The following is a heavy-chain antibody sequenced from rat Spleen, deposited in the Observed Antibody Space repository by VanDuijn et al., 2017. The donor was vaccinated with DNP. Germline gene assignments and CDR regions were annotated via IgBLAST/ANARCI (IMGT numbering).Heavy chain of an antibody. J-gene: IGHJ2*01. CDR1: GFSFSDYD. V-gene: IGHV5-25*01. Sequence: EVHLVESGGGLVQPGRSLKLSCAASGFSFSDYDMAWVRQAPTKGLEWVACMSPTSRSSYYRDSVKGRFTVSRDDAKSTLYLQMDSLRSEDTATYYCARGGTYYFDYWGQGVMVTVSS. CDR3: ARGGTYYFDY. CDR2: MSPTSRSS.